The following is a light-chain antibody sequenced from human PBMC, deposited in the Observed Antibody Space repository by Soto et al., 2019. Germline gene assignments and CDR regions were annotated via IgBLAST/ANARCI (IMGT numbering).Light chain of an antibody. V-gene: IGKV3-20*01. CDR1: QSVSSSY. CDR2: GAS. CDR3: QQYGSLLRT. J-gene: IGKJ1*01. Sequence: EIVFTQSPGTLSLSPGERATLSCRTSQSVSSSYLAWYQQKPGQAPRLLIYGASSRATGIPDRFSGSGSGTDFTLTISRLEPEDFAVYYCQQYGSLLRTFGQGTKVHIK.